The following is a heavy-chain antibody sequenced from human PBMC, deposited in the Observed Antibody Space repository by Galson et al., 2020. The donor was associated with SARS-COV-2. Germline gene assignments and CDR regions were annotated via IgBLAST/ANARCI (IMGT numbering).Heavy chain of an antibody. J-gene: IGHJ4*02. Sequence: TGVSLRLSCAASGFTFSNYEMNWVRQAPGKGLEWVSYISSSGRTIHYADSVKGRFTISRDNAKSSQSLQMNSLRAEDTAVYYCARLDAYGPGYWGQGILVTVSS. CDR2: ISSSGRTI. CDR3: ARLDAYGPGY. CDR1: GFTFSNYE. D-gene: IGHD2-21*01. V-gene: IGHV3-48*03.